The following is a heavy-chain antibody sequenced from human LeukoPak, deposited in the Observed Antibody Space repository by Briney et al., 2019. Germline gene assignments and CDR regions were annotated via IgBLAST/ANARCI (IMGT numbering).Heavy chain of an antibody. CDR1: GGTYSSYA. CDR2: IIPIFGTA. J-gene: IGHJ4*02. CDR3: ARGPAGTASDY. D-gene: IGHD1-1*01. V-gene: IGHV1-69*01. Sequence: ASVKVSCKASGGTYSSYAISWVRQAPGQGLEWMGGIIPIFGTANYAQKFQGRVTITADESTSTAYMELSSLRSEDTAVYYCARGPAGTASDYWGQGTLVTVSS.